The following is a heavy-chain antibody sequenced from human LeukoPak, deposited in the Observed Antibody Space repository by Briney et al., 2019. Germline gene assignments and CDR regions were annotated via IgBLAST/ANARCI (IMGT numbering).Heavy chain of an antibody. CDR3: ARENIPAADNAFDI. J-gene: IGHJ3*02. CDR2: INPNSGGT. V-gene: IGHV1-2*02. Sequence: ASVKVSCKASGYTFTGYYMHWVRQAPGQGLEWMGWINPNSGGTNYAQKFQGRVTMTRDTSISTAYMELSRLRSDDTAVYYCARENIPAADNAFDIWGQGTMVTVSS. CDR1: GYTFTGYY. D-gene: IGHD2/OR15-2a*01.